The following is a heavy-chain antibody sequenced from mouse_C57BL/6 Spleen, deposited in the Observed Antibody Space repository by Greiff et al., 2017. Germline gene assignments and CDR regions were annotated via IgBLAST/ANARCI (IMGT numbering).Heavy chain of an antibody. V-gene: IGHV1-81*01. CDR3: AREGTEQGPRA. CDR2: IYPRSGNT. CDR1: GYTFTSYG. Sequence: QVQLQQSGAELVRPGASVKLSCKASGYTFTSYGISWVKQRPGQGLEWIGEIYPRSGNTYYNEKFKGKATLTADKSSSTAYMELSSLTSEDSAVYFCAREGTEQGPRAWGQGTLVTVSA. D-gene: IGHD3-3*01. J-gene: IGHJ3*01.